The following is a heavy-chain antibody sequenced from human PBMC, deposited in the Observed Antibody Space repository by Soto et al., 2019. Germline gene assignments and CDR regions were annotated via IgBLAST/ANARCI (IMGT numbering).Heavy chain of an antibody. V-gene: IGHV1-18*01. CDR2: ISAYNGNT. CDR1: GYTFTSYG. D-gene: IGHD2-21*01. Sequence: ASVKVSCKAFGYTFTSYGISWVRQAPGQGLEWMGWISAYNGNTNYAQKLQGRVTMTTDTSTSTAYMELRSLRSDDTAVYYCARVTRLRWIADDGMDVWGQGTTVTVSS. J-gene: IGHJ6*02. CDR3: ARVTRLRWIADDGMDV.